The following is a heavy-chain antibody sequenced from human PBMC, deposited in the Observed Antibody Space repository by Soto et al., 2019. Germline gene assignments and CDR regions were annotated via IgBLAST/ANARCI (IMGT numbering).Heavy chain of an antibody. Sequence: GGSLRLSCAASGFSVSSSDVSWVRQVPGEGLEWVSVIYSGGSTHDADYVKGRFSVSRDTSKNTVDLQMNSLRVDDTAVYYCGTSSRKDYHFAMDVWGQGTAVTVSS. CDR3: GTSSRKDYHFAMDV. V-gene: IGHV3-53*01. CDR2: IYSGGST. D-gene: IGHD6-6*01. J-gene: IGHJ6*02. CDR1: GFSVSSSD.